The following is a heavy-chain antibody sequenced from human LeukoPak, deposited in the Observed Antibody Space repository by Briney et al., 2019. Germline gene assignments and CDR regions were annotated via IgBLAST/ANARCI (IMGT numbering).Heavy chain of an antibody. V-gene: IGHV3-23*01. J-gene: IGHJ4*02. Sequence: GGSLRLSCSASGFTFSRFAMTWVRHLPGKGLEWVSTISGNGLQTSYADSVKGRFSVSRDNSVNIVYLQMDSLRADDSALYSCAKDANYLDSSGYFIPFDYWGPGTLVTVAS. CDR3: AKDANYLDSSGYFIPFDY. D-gene: IGHD3-22*01. CDR1: GFTFSRFA. CDR2: ISGNGLQT.